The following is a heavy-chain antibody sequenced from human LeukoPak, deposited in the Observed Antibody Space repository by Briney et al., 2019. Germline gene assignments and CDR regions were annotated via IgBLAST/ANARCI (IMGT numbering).Heavy chain of an antibody. V-gene: IGHV5-51*01. Sequence: GESLEISCQGSAVPFNNSWIGWARRLPGKGLDWMGIIYPGDSETRCSPSFQGQVTMSVDKPINTAYLHCGSLNASDTAIYSCASLTTRLSDHWGQGTLVTVSS. CDR3: ASLTTRLSDH. D-gene: IGHD1-14*01. CDR2: IYPGDSET. J-gene: IGHJ4*02. CDR1: AVPFNNSW.